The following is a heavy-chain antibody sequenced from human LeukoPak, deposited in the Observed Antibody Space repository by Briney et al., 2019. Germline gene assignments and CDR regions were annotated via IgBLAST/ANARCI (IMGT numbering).Heavy chain of an antibody. D-gene: IGHD2-15*01. CDR2: ISYDGRT. V-gene: IGHV4-39*01. CDR1: GGSIASSNFY. J-gene: IGHJ6*03. Sequence: NPSETLSLTCSVSGGSIASSNFYWAWIRQPPGKGLEWGGSISYDGRTYYNPSLKSRVSISVDTAKNQFFLKLRSVTAADTAVYYCGMYLYCSGRSCCQGKAYYYYMDVWGKGATVTVSS. CDR3: GMYLYCSGRSCCQGKAYYYYMDV.